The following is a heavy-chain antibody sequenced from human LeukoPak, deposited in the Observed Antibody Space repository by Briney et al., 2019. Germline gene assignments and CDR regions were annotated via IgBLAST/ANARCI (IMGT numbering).Heavy chain of an antibody. CDR2: IKQDGSEK. J-gene: IGHJ6*03. CDR1: GFTFSSYW. V-gene: IGHV3-7*01. CDR3: AKAYLITIRGYMDV. D-gene: IGHD3-3*01. Sequence: GGSLRLSCAASGFTFSSYWMSWVRQAPGKGLEWVANIKQDGSEKYYVDSVKGRFTISRDNAKNSLYLQMNSLRAEDTAVYYCAKAYLITIRGYMDVWGKGTTVTVSS.